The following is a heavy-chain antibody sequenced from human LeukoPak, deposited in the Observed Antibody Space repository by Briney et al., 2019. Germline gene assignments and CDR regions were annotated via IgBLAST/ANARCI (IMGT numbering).Heavy chain of an antibody. V-gene: IGHV3-33*01. D-gene: IGHD2-21*02. CDR3: ARDDKGYCGGDCYSDY. J-gene: IGHJ4*02. CDR2: IWYDGNNK. Sequence: PGRPLRLSCAASGFTFSSYGMHWLPQAPGKGLEGVAVIWYDGNNKYYADSVKGRFTISRDNSKNTLYLQMNSLRAEDTAVYYCARDDKGYCGGDCYSDYWGQGSLVSVSS. CDR1: GFTFSSYG.